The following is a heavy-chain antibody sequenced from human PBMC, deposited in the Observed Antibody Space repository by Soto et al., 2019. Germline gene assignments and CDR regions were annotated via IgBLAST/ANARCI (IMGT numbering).Heavy chain of an antibody. CDR3: ARAGQYYDSSGYAN. V-gene: IGHV1-18*01. D-gene: IGHD3-22*01. CDR1: GYSFATSG. Sequence: QVKLVQSGTEVKKPGASMKVSCKASGYSFATSGISWVRQAPGQGLEWMGWISAYNGNTNYDQKRQDRVTMTTDTSTSTAYLELRSLRSDDTAVYYCARAGQYYDSSGYANWGQGTLVTVSS. J-gene: IGHJ4*02. CDR2: ISAYNGNT.